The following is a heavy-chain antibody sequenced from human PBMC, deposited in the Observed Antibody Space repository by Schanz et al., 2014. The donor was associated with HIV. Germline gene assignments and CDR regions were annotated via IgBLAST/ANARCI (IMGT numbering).Heavy chain of an antibody. CDR1: GYTFTSYD. Sequence: QVQLVQSGAEVKKPGASVKVSCKASGYTFTSYDINWVRQATGQGLEWMGWMNPNSGGTNYAQKFQGRVTMTRDTSIATTYMELRNLRSDDTAVYYCARDLRVVPAASDNWFDPWGQGTLVTVSS. V-gene: IGHV1-2*02. CDR3: ARDLRVVPAASDNWFDP. D-gene: IGHD2-2*01. J-gene: IGHJ5*02. CDR2: MNPNSGGT.